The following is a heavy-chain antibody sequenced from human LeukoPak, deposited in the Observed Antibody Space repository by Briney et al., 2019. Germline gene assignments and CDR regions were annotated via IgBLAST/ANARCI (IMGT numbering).Heavy chain of an antibody. CDR1: DDSITIYY. Sequence: SETLSLTGTVSDDSITIYYWTWIRQSPGKGLEWIGSIVHTGITNYNPSLNSPVTISRPASQNHSPMELSSATAADTAVYFCARGRVSSSTWYSTYYYYFYMDVWGKGTTVTASS. J-gene: IGHJ6*03. V-gene: IGHV4-59*01. CDR3: ARGRVSSSTWYSTYYYYFYMDV. CDR2: IVHTGIT. D-gene: IGHD6-13*01.